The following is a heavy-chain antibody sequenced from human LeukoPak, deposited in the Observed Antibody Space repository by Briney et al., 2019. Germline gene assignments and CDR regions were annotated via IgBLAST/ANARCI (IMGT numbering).Heavy chain of an antibody. J-gene: IGHJ6*03. CDR3: ARHSGYSYGYAYYYYYMDV. V-gene: IGHV4-39*01. Sequence: SETLSLTCTVSGGSISSSSYYWGWIRQPPGKGLEWIGSIYYSGSTYYNPSLKSRVTISVDPSKNQFSLKLSSLTAADTAVYYCARHSGYSYGYAYYYYYMDVWGKGTMVTVSS. CDR2: IYYSGST. D-gene: IGHD5-18*01. CDR1: GGSISSSSYY.